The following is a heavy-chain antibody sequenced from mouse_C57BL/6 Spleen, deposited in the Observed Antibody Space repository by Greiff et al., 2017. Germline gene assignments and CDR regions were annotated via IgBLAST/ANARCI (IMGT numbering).Heavy chain of an antibody. CDR2: ISDGGSYT. CDR1: GFTFSSYA. CDR3: AGGGYSNSFDY. V-gene: IGHV5-4*03. D-gene: IGHD2-5*01. J-gene: IGHJ2*01. Sequence: EVKLMESGGGLVKPGGSLKLSCAASGFTFSSYAMSWVRQTPEKRLEWVATISDGGSYTYYPDNVKGRFTISRDNAKNNLYLQMSHLKSEDTAMNDCAGGGYSNSFDYWGQGTTLTVSS.